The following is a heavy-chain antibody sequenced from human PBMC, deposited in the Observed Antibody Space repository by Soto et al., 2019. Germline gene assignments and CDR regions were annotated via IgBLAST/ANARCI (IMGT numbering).Heavy chain of an antibody. CDR3: ARDTYYYGSGSLYYYYYGMDV. CDR1: GFNFDDYS. CDR2: ISSSGSTI. V-gene: IGHV3-11*04. Sequence: GGSLRLSCAASGFNFDDYSMHWVRQAPGKGLEWVSYISSSGSTIYYADSVKGRFTISRDNAKNSLYLQMNSLRAEDTAVYYCARDTYYYGSGSLYYYYYGMDVWGQGTTVTVSS. J-gene: IGHJ6*02. D-gene: IGHD3-10*01.